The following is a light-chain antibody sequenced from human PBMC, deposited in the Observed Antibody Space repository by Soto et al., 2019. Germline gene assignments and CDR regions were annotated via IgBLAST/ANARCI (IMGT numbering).Light chain of an antibody. CDR1: QGIDTS. Sequence: ILLTQSPCSLSASVGDRVTITCRASQGIDTSLAWYQQKPGKAPKLLIYAASNFQSGVPSRFSGSGSGTHFTLTISSLEPEDFAVYYCQQRSNWPWTFGQGTKVDIK. V-gene: IGKV1-9*01. CDR2: AAS. CDR3: QQRSNWPWT. J-gene: IGKJ1*01.